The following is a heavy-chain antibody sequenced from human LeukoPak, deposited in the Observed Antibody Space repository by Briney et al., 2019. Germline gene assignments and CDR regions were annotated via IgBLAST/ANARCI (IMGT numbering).Heavy chain of an antibody. Sequence: ASVKVSCKASGYTFTSFFMHWVRQAPGQGLEWMGIINPRGGSATSAQRFQGRLTVTRDTSTSTVYMELSSLRSEDTAVYYCARVTSAWDSSFDYWGQGTLVTVSS. CDR2: INPRGGSA. CDR1: GYTFTSFF. D-gene: IGHD1-14*01. CDR3: ARVTSAWDSSFDY. J-gene: IGHJ4*02. V-gene: IGHV1-46*01.